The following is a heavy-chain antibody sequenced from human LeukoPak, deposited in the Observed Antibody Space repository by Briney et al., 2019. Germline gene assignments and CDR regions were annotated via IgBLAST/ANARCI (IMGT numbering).Heavy chain of an antibody. CDR2: LTASGGST. D-gene: IGHD3-10*01. Sequence: GGSLRLSCAASGFTFSSYAMSWVRQAPGKGLEWVSALTASGGSTYYADSVKGRFTISRDNSKNTLYLKRNSLRAEDTAVYYFAKGELRWFVFSNLFFPCGQETLVTVSS. J-gene: IGHJ5*02. CDR1: GFTFSSYA. V-gene: IGHV3-23*01. CDR3: AKGELRWFVFSNLFFP.